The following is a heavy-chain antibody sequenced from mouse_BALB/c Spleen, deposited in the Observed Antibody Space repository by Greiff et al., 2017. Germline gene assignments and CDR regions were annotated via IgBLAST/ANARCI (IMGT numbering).Heavy chain of an antibody. D-gene: IGHD1-2*01. Sequence: DVQLQESGAELVKPGASVKLSCTASGFNIEDTYMHWVKQRPEQGLEWIGRIDPANGNTKYDPKFQGKATITADTSSNTAYLQLSSLTSEDTAVYYCARSPTATYPIYFDYWGQGTTLTVSS. CDR1: GFNIEDTY. CDR2: IDPANGNT. CDR3: ARSPTATYPIYFDY. J-gene: IGHJ2*01. V-gene: IGHV14-3*02.